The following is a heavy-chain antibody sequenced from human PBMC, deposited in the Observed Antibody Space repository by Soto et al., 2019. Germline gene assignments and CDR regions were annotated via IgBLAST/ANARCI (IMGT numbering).Heavy chain of an antibody. Sequence: EVQLVESGGGLVKPGGSLRLSCAASGFTFSSYSMNWVRQAPGKGLEWVSSISSSSSYIYYADSVKGRFTISRDNAKNSLYLQMNSLRAEDTAVYYCARHGIPATARAYDSWGQGTLVTVSS. V-gene: IGHV3-21*01. CDR3: ARHGIPATARAYDS. J-gene: IGHJ4*02. CDR2: ISSSSSYI. D-gene: IGHD6-13*01. CDR1: GFTFSSYS.